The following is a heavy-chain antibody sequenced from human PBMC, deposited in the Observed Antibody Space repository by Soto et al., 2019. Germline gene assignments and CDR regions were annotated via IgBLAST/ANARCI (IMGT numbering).Heavy chain of an antibody. Sequence: EVQLLESGGGLVQPGGSLRLSCTASGFTFSRHAMTWVRQAPGKGLEWVSGLSDSGGSIYYADSVKGRFTISRDNSMNTRYLQMNTLRAEDTALYYCAKVSSSWYAGFFDLWGRGTLVTVSS. CDR3: AKVSSSWYAGFFDL. V-gene: IGHV3-23*01. CDR1: GFTFSRHA. D-gene: IGHD6-13*01. J-gene: IGHJ4*02. CDR2: LSDSGGSI.